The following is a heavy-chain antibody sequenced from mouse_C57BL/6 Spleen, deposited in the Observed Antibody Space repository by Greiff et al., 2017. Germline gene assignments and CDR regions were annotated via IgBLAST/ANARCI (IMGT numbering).Heavy chain of an antibody. J-gene: IGHJ4*01. Sequence: EVKVVESGGGLVKPGGSLKLSCAASGFTFSSYAMSWVRQTPEKRLEWVATISDGGSYTYYPDNVKGRFTISRDNAKNNLYLQMSHLKSEDTAMYYCARALYGSSYRDAMDYWGQGTSVTVSS. CDR3: ARALYGSSYRDAMDY. D-gene: IGHD1-1*01. CDR1: GFTFSSYA. CDR2: ISDGGSYT. V-gene: IGHV5-4*03.